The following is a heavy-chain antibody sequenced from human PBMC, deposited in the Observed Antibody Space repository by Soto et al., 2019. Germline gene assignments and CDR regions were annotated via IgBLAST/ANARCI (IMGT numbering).Heavy chain of an antibody. CDR3: ARDSAYCGGDCQRGYYYYGMNV. CDR1: GGSISSGGYY. CDR2: IYYSGST. V-gene: IGHV4-31*03. D-gene: IGHD2-21*02. J-gene: IGHJ6*02. Sequence: PSETLSLTCTVSGGSISSGGYYWSWIRQHPGKGLEWIGYIYYSGSTYYNPSLKSRVTISVDTSKNQFSLKLSSVTAADTAVYYCARDSAYCGGDCQRGYYYYGMNVWGQGTTVTVSS.